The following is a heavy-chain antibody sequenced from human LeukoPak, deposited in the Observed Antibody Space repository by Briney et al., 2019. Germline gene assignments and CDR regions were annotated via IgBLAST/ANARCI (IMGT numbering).Heavy chain of an antibody. V-gene: IGHV1-2*02. J-gene: IGHJ6*03. CDR3: ARAGGITGTPGAYYYYYYYMDV. CDR1: GYTFTGYY. CDR2: INPNSGGT. D-gene: IGHD1/OR15-1a*01. Sequence: ASVKVSCKASGYTFTGYYMHWVRQAPGQGLEWMGWINPNSGGTNYAPKFQGRVTMTRDTSISTAYMELSRLRSDDTAVYYCARAGGITGTPGAYYYYYYYMDVWGKGTTVTVSS.